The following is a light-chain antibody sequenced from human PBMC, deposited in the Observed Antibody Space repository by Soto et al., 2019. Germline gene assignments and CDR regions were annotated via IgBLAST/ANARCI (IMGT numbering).Light chain of an antibody. CDR3: QQYNSYSWT. V-gene: IGKV1-5*01. J-gene: IGKJ1*01. CDR2: DAS. CDR1: QSISSW. Sequence: DIQMTQSPSTLSASVGDRVTITCRASQSISSWVAWYQQKPGKAPKLLIYDASSLESGVPSRFSGSGSGTEFILTISSLQPDDFATYYCQQYNSYSWTFGQGTKVDIK.